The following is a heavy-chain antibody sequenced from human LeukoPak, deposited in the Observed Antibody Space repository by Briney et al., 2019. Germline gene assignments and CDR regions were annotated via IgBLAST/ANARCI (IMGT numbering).Heavy chain of an antibody. Sequence: RGSLRLSCAASGFTFSSYLMSWVRQAPGKGLEWVANIKQDGSEKYYVDSVRGRFTISRDNAKNSLYLQLNSLRVEDTAVYYCARGYSYGSTGTYWGQGTLVTVSS. V-gene: IGHV3-7*01. D-gene: IGHD5-18*01. CDR1: GFTFSSYL. J-gene: IGHJ4*02. CDR2: IKQDGSEK. CDR3: ARGYSYGSTGTY.